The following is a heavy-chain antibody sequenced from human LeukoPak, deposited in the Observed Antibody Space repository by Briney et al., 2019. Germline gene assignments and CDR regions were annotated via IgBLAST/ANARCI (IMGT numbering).Heavy chain of an antibody. Sequence: PGGSLRLSCAASGFTFNIYAMNWVRQASGKGLEWVSTISGSGSSTYYADSVKGRFTISRDNSKNTLYLQMSSLRAEDTAVYFCAKDQHGYDKPIDYWGQGTLVTVSS. J-gene: IGHJ4*02. CDR1: GFTFNIYA. D-gene: IGHD5-12*01. CDR3: AKDQHGYDKPIDY. CDR2: ISGSGSST. V-gene: IGHV3-23*01.